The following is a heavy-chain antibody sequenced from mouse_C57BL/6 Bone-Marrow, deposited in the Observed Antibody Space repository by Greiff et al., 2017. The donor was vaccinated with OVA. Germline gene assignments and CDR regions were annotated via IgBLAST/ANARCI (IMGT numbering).Heavy chain of an antibody. Sequence: EVQRVESGGGLVQPGGSLKLSCAASGFTFSDYGMAWVRQAPRKGPEWVAFISNLAYSTYYADTVTGRFTIARENAKNTLYLEMSSLRSEDTAMYYCARRVYGSSYYAMDYWGQGTSVTVSS. CDR2: ISNLAYST. CDR3: ARRVYGSSYYAMDY. D-gene: IGHD1-1*01. CDR1: GFTFSDYG. J-gene: IGHJ4*01. V-gene: IGHV5-15*01.